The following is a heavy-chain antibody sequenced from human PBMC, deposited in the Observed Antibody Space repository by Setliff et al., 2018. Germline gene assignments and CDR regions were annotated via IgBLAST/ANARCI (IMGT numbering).Heavy chain of an antibody. Sequence: GGSLRLSCAASGFTFSSYAMSWVRQAPGKGLEWVSAISGSGGSTYYADSVKGRFTISRDNSKNTLYLQMNSLRAEDTAVYYCARDPSYYGSGSYYNRYNWFDPWGQGTLVTVSS. CDR2: ISGSGGST. V-gene: IGHV3-23*01. J-gene: IGHJ5*02. CDR1: GFTFSSYA. D-gene: IGHD3-10*01. CDR3: ARDPSYYGSGSYYNRYNWFDP.